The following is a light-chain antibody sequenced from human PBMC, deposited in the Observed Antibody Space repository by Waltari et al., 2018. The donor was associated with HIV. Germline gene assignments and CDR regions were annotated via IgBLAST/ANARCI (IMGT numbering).Light chain of an antibody. Sequence: EIVLTQSPGTLSLSSGERATLSCRASQSVSSSYLAWYQQEPGQAPRLLIYAASRRATGIPDRFSGSGSGTDFTLTISGLEPEDFAVYYCQQYGSSPYTFGQGTNLEIK. CDR3: QQYGSSPYT. CDR2: AAS. J-gene: IGKJ2*01. V-gene: IGKV3-20*01. CDR1: QSVSSSY.